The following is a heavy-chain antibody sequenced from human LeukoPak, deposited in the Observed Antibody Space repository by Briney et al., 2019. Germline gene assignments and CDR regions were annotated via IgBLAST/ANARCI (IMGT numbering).Heavy chain of an antibody. Sequence: SVKVSCKASGFTFTSSAMQWVRQARGQRLEWIGWIVVGSGNTNYAQKFQERVTITRDMSTSTAYMELSRLRSEDTAVYYCAATEEYYDFWSGYRQPDYWGQGTLVTVSS. CDR1: GFTFTSSA. D-gene: IGHD3-3*01. CDR3: AATEEYYDFWSGYRQPDY. CDR2: IVVGSGNT. V-gene: IGHV1-58*02. J-gene: IGHJ4*02.